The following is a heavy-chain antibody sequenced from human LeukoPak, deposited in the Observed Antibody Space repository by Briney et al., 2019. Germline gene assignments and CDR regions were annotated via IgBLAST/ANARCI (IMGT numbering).Heavy chain of an antibody. CDR1: GFTFNSYG. D-gene: IGHD5-18*01. V-gene: IGHV3-30*03. J-gene: IGHJ4*02. CDR2: ISYDGSNK. Sequence: GSLRLSCAASGFTFNSYGMHWVRQAPGKGLEWVAFISYDGSNKYYADSVKGRFTISRDNSKNTLYLQMNSLRAEDTAVYYCTRGYSYSWDYWGQGTLVTVSS. CDR3: TRGYSYSWDY.